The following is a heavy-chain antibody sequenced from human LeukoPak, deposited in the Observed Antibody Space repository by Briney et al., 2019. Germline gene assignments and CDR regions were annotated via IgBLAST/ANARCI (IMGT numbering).Heavy chain of an antibody. J-gene: IGHJ6*02. Sequence: PGGSLRLSCSASGFTFSSFVMHWVRQAPGKGLEYVSAISSKGHSTYYADSVKGRFTISRDNSKNRLYLQMSSLRAEDTAVYYCAKHLYTYYYYGLDVWGQGTTVTVSS. CDR2: ISSKGHST. V-gene: IGHV3-64D*06. CDR3: AKHLYTYYYYGLDV. D-gene: IGHD4-11*01. CDR1: GFTFSSFV.